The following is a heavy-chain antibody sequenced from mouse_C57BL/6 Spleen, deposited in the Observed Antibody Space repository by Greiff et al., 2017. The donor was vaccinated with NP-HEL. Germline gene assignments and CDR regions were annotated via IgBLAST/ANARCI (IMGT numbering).Heavy chain of an antibody. Sequence: EVKLVESEGGLVQPGSSMKLSCTASGFTFSDYYMAWVRQVPEKGLEWVANINYDGSSTYYLDSLKSRFIISRDNAKNILYLQMSSLKSEDTATYYCARGSSGYDAMDYWGQGTSVTVSS. CDR1: GFTFSDYY. V-gene: IGHV5-16*01. CDR3: ARGSSGYDAMDY. D-gene: IGHD3-2*02. J-gene: IGHJ4*01. CDR2: INYDGSST.